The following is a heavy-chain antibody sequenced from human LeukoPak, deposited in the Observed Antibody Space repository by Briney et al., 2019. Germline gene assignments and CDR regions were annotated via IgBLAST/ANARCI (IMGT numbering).Heavy chain of an antibody. CDR1: GGSISSSSYY. V-gene: IGHV4-39*01. CDR2: IYYSGST. Sequence: SETLSLTRTVSGGSISSSSYYWGWIRQPPGKGLEWIGSIYYSGSTYYNPSLKSRVTISVDTSKNQFSLKLSSVTAADTAVYYCASSGYSSSWYGLQDYWGQGTLVTVSS. J-gene: IGHJ4*02. CDR3: ASSGYSSSWYGLQDY. D-gene: IGHD6-13*01.